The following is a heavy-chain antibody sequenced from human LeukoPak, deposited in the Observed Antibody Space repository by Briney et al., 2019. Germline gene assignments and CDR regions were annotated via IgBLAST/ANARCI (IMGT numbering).Heavy chain of an antibody. CDR3: ARDSPWGVRGVIGAFDI. D-gene: IGHD3-10*01. CDR1: GGSISSSSYY. J-gene: IGHJ3*02. Sequence: KTSETLSLTCTVSGGSISSSSYYWGWIRQPPGKGLEWIGSIYHSGSTYYNPSLKSRVTISVDTSKNQFSLKLSSVTAADTAVYYCARDSPWGVRGVIGAFDIWGQGTMVTVSS. CDR2: IYHSGST. V-gene: IGHV4-39*07.